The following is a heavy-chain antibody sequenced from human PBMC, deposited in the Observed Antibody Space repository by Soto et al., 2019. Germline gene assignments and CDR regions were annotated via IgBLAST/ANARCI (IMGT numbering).Heavy chain of an antibody. V-gene: IGHV2-5*01. J-gene: IGHJ1*01. CDR3: ANLVSELDYGEYVLAEYFQY. D-gene: IGHD4-17*01. CDR1: GFSISTSGLG. Sequence: QITLKESGPTLVKPTQTLTLTCTFSGFSISTSGLGVGWIRQPPGKALECLALIYWNDEKRYSPSLKSRLTITNDTTTNQVVLTMNNMDPVDTATYYCANLVSELDYGEYVLAEYFQYWGQGTLVTVSS. CDR2: IYWNDEK.